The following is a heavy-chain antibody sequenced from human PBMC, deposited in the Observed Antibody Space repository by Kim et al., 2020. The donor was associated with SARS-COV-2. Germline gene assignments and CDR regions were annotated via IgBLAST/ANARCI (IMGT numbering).Heavy chain of an antibody. CDR1: GGSFSGYY. J-gene: IGHJ4*02. Sequence: SETLSLTCAVYGGSFSGYYWSWIRQPPGKGLEWIGEINHSGSTNYNPSLKSRVTISVDTSKNQFSLKLSSVTAADTAVYYCARGVATITYFDYWGQGTLVTASS. CDR3: ARGVATITYFDY. CDR2: INHSGST. V-gene: IGHV4-34*01. D-gene: IGHD5-12*01.